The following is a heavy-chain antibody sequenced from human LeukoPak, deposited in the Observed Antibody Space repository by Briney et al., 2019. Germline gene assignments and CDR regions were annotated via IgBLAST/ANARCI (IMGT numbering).Heavy chain of an antibody. V-gene: IGHV3-15*01. Sequence: GGSLRLSCAASGFTFSNAWMSWVRQAPGKGLEWVGRIKSKTDGGTTDYAAPVKGRFTISRDESKNTLYLQMNSLKTEDTAVYYCTTHSPCAADTFDYWGQGTLVTVSS. CDR2: IKSKTDGGTT. CDR3: TTHSPCAADTFDY. CDR1: GFTFSNAW. D-gene: IGHD6-13*01. J-gene: IGHJ4*02.